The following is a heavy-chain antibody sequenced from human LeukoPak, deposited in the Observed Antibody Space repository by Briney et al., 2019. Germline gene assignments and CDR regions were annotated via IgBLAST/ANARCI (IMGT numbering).Heavy chain of an antibody. CDR2: RHHSGKA. CDR3: ARDTREYGSGSYYDDTFDS. CDR1: GDSMIGHY. J-gene: IGHJ3*02. Sequence: PSETLSLTCTVSGDSMIGHYWSWVRQPPGKGLEWIGYRHHSGKANSAPSLRSRVTISIDTSNNQVSLMLTSVTAADTAVYYCARDTREYGSGSYYDDTFDSWGKGTLVTVSS. D-gene: IGHD3-10*01. V-gene: IGHV4-59*11.